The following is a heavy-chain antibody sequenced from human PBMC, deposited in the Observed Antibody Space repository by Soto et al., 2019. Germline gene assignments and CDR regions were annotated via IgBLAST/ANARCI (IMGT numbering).Heavy chain of an antibody. J-gene: IGHJ6*02. V-gene: IGHV4-31*03. D-gene: IGHD3-10*01. CDR1: GGSISGAYYY. CDR3: ARVGEEYNYYGVDV. CDR2: IYYSGST. Sequence: SETLSLTCTVSGGSISGAYYYWSWFRQHPGKGLEWIAYIYYSGSTYYNPSVRSRVVISVDTSKNQFSLKVFSVTAADTAVYYCARVGEEYNYYGVDVWGQGTTVTVSS.